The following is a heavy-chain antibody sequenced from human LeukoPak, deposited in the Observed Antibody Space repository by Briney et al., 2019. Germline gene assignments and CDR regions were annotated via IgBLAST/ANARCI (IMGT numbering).Heavy chain of an antibody. CDR2: IYYGGST. Sequence: SEPLSLPCPVSGGSITSYYWSWIRQPPGKGLEWIGYIYYGGSTNYTPSLKSRVTISVDTSKNQFSLKLSSVTAPDTAVYYCARAEDGYNRPALNYWGQGTLVTVSS. CDR3: ARAEDGYNRPALNY. V-gene: IGHV4-59*01. J-gene: IGHJ4*02. D-gene: IGHD5-24*01. CDR1: GGSITSYY.